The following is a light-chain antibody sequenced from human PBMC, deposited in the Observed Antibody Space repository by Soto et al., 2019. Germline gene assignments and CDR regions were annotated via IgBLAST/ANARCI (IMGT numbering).Light chain of an antibody. V-gene: IGKV1-39*01. J-gene: IGKJ2*01. CDR3: QQTHGTPYN. CDR1: QSIDRF. CDR2: AAS. Sequence: DIRMSQSPPSLAASVGDRVTITCRASQSIDRFLNWYQQKSGIAPKLLIFAASSLQAGVPSRFSGSGSGTDFALTITSLQPEDFSTYYCQQTHGTPYNFGQGTKLQIK.